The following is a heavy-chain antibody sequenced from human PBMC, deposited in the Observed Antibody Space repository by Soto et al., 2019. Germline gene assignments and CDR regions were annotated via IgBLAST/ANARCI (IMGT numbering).Heavy chain of an antibody. Sequence: PSETLSLTCTVSGGSISSSSYYWGWIRQPPGKGLEWIGSIYYSGSTYYNPSLKSRVTISVDTSKNQFSLKLSSVTAADTAVYYCARNNDAEYYYYYGMDVWGQGTTVTVSS. CDR3: ARNNDAEYYYYYGMDV. D-gene: IGHD1-1*01. V-gene: IGHV4-39*01. J-gene: IGHJ6*02. CDR1: GGSISSSSYY. CDR2: IYYSGST.